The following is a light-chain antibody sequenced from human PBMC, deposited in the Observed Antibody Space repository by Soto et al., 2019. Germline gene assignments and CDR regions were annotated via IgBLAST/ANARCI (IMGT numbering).Light chain of an antibody. Sequence: QSALTQPASVSGSPGQSITISCTGTSSNVGVYNSVSWYQQHPGKAPKLMIYDVSNRPSGVSARFSGSKSGNTASLTISGLQAEDEADYYCSSYTSSSSLPVIFGGGTKLTVL. V-gene: IGLV2-14*03. CDR1: SSNVGVYNS. CDR2: DVS. CDR3: SSYTSSSSLPVI. J-gene: IGLJ2*01.